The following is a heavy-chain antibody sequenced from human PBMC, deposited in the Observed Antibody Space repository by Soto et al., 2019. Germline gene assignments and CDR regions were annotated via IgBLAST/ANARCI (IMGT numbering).Heavy chain of an antibody. CDR2: IYWDDDK. D-gene: IGHD6-13*01. CDR3: AHQQDQQHDYYSYAMYV. Sequence: QITLKESGPTLVKPTQTLTLTCRFSGFSLSTSGVGVGWIRQPPGKALEWLALIYWDDDKRYSPSLKSRLTITNDTSKNQVVLTMTNMDPVDSATYYCAHQQDQQHDYYSYAMYVWGQGPTLTVSS. J-gene: IGHJ6*02. CDR1: GFSLSTSGVG. V-gene: IGHV2-5*02.